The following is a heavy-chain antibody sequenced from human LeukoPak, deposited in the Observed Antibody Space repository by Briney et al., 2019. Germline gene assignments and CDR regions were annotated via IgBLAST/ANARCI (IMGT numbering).Heavy chain of an antibody. J-gene: IGHJ4*02. CDR1: GYTFTGYY. CDR2: INPNSGGT. Sequence: ASVKVSCKASGYTFTGYYMHWVRQAPGQGLEWMGWINPNSGGTNYAQKFQGRVTMTRDTSITTAYMEMSRLRSDDTALYYCVRSPHILTGENFDYWGQGTLVTVSS. V-gene: IGHV1-2*02. CDR3: VRSPHILTGENFDY. D-gene: IGHD3-9*01.